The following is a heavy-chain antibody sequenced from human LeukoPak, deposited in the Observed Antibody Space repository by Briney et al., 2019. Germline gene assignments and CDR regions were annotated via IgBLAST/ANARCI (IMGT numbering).Heavy chain of an antibody. Sequence: ASVKVSCKASGYTFTSYDINWVRQATGQGLEWMRWMNPNNGNTGYAQKFQGRVTMTRNTSISTAYMELSSLRSEDTAFYYCARGSRMGRGVDGDYWGQGTLVTVSS. CDR3: ARGSRMGRGVDGDY. V-gene: IGHV1-8*01. CDR1: GYTFTSYD. CDR2: MNPNNGNT. J-gene: IGHJ4*02. D-gene: IGHD3-10*01.